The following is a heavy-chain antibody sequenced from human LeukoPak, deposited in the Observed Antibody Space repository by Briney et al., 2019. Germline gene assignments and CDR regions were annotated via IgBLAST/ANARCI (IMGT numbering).Heavy chain of an antibody. Sequence: GESLKISCKGSGYSFTSYWIGWVRQMPGKGLEWMGIIYPGDSDTRYTPSFQGQVTISADKSISTAYLQWSSLKASDTAMYYCARRRITMVRGVMTYYFDYWGQGTLVTVSS. J-gene: IGHJ4*02. CDR1: GYSFTSYW. CDR2: IYPGDSDT. CDR3: ARRRITMVRGVMTYYFDY. V-gene: IGHV5-51*01. D-gene: IGHD3-10*01.